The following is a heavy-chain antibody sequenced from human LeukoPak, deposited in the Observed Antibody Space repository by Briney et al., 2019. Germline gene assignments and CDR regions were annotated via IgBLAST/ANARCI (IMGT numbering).Heavy chain of an antibody. CDR1: GGSISSYY. D-gene: IGHD3-10*01. Sequence: SETLSLTRTVSGGSISSYYWSWIRQPPGKGLEWIGYIYYSGSTNYNPSLKSRVTISVDRSKNQFSLKLSSVTAADTAVYYCARVVLWFGELSSFDYWGQGTLVTVSS. CDR3: ARVVLWFGELSSFDY. V-gene: IGHV4-59*12. J-gene: IGHJ4*02. CDR2: IYYSGST.